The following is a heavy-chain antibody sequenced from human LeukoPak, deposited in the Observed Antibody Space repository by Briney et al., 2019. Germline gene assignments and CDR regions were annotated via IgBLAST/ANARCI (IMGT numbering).Heavy chain of an antibody. D-gene: IGHD2/OR15-2a*01. CDR1: GGSISSYY. CDR3: AGHHPRNTVDF. Sequence: PSETLSLTCTVSGGSISSYYWSWIRQPPGKGLERIGYISYSGSTNSNPSLKSRVTISLDTSKNQFSLKLSSVTAADTAVYYCAGHHPRNTVDFWGQGTLVTVSS. J-gene: IGHJ4*02. V-gene: IGHV4-59*08. CDR2: ISYSGST.